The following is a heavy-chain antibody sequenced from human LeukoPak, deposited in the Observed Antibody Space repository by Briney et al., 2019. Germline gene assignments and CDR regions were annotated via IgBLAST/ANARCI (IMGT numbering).Heavy chain of an antibody. CDR1: GFTFSSYS. CDR3: ARDSSGVEQYYYYYYMDV. D-gene: IGHD3-10*01. Sequence: GGSLRLSCAASGFTFSSYSMNWVRQAPGKGLEWVSYISSSSSTIYYADSVKGRFTISRDNAKKSLYLQMNSLRAEDAAVYYCARDSSGVEQYYYYYYMDVWGKGTTVTVSS. J-gene: IGHJ6*03. CDR2: ISSSSSTI. V-gene: IGHV3-48*01.